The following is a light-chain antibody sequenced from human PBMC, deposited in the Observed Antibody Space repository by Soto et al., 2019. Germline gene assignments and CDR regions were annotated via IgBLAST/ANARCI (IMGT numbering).Light chain of an antibody. J-gene: IGKJ1*01. CDR3: QQYGSSPT. Sequence: EIVLTQSPGTLSLSPGERATLSCRASQSVSSSYLAWYQKKAGQAPRLLIYGASSRATGIPDRFSGGGSGTDFTPTSSRLEPEDVAVYYCQQYGSSPTFGQGTKVEIK. CDR2: GAS. V-gene: IGKV3-20*01. CDR1: QSVSSSY.